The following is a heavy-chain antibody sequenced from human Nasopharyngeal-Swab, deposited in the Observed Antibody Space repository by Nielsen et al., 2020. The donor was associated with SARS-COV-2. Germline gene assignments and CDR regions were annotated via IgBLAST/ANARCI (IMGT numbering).Heavy chain of an antibody. CDR1: GGSIGSYF. CDR3: ARAIEVKAFDI. V-gene: IGHV4-59*13. CDR2: FYYTVNT. Sequence: SETLSLTCTVSGGSIGSYFWSWIRQPPGKGLEWIGYFYYTVNTNYNPSLEGRVTISMDKPRNQFSLKLSSVSAADTAVYFCARAIEVKAFDIWGQGTVVTVSS. J-gene: IGHJ3*02.